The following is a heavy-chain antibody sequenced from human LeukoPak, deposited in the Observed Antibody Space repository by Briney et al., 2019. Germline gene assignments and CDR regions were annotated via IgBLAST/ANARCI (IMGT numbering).Heavy chain of an antibody. CDR1: GGSISSGGYS. Sequence: SQTLSLTCAVSGGSISSGGYSWSWIRQPAGKGLEWIGRIYTSGSTNYNPSLKSRLTISVDTSKNQFSLELSSVTAADTAVYYCARLSSWYHDYWGQGTLVTVSS. J-gene: IGHJ4*02. D-gene: IGHD6-13*01. CDR2: IYTSGST. V-gene: IGHV4-61*02. CDR3: ARLSSWYHDY.